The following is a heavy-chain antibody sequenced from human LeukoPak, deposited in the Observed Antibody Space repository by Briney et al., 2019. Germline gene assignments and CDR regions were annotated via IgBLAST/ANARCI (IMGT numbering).Heavy chain of an antibody. CDR1: GVSISSYY. V-gene: IGHV4-59*01. Sequence: PSETLSLTCTVSGVSISSYYWSWLRQSPGKGLEWIGYIYDTGTTNYNPSLSSRVTISVDTSRNQFSLKLNSLTAADTAVYYCAREVGSQYYGSGSYFAAHFDHWGQGTLVTVSS. J-gene: IGHJ4*02. D-gene: IGHD3-10*01. CDR2: IYDTGTT. CDR3: AREVGSQYYGSGSYFAAHFDH.